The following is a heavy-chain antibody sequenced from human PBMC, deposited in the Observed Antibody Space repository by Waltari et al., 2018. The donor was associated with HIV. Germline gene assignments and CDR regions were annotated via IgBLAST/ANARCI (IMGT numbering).Heavy chain of an antibody. Sequence: EVQVVESGGGLVQPGGSLRLSGAASGFTFSSYEMNWVSQDPGKGRRWVSYISSSGSTIYFADSVKGRFTMSRDNAKNSLYLRMNSLRAEDTAVYYCARAFMIRGTGAFDIWGQGTMVTVSS. D-gene: IGHD3-10*01. V-gene: IGHV3-48*03. CDR3: ARAFMIRGTGAFDI. CDR1: GFTFSSYE. J-gene: IGHJ3*02. CDR2: ISSSGSTI.